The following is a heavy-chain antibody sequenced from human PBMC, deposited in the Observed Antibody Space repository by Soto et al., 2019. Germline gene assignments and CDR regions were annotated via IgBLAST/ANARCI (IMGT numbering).Heavy chain of an antibody. J-gene: IGHJ4*02. CDR1: GFTFSSYA. CDR2: ISGSGGSA. D-gene: IGHD1-26*01. CDR3: AKDIGRRDYFDY. Sequence: GSLRLSCAASGFTFSSYAMSWVRQAPGKGLEWVSTISGSGGSAYSADSVKGRFTISRDNSKNTLYLQMNSLRAEDTAVYYCAKDIGRRDYFDYWGQGTLVTVSS. V-gene: IGHV3-23*01.